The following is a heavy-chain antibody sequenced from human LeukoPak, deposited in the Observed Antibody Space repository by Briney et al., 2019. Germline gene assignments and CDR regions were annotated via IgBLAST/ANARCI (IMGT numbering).Heavy chain of an antibody. CDR1: DAYMSDYY. CDR2: IFYSGST. CDR3: ARTTEGGYTYGYFYYYYMDV. D-gene: IGHD5-18*01. Sequence: PSETLSLTCTVSDAYMSDYYWHWIRQSPRKGLEWIGYIFYSGSTIYNPSLKSRVTMSIDTSMKQFSLRLSAVTAADTAVYYCARTTEGGYTYGYFYYYYMDVWGKGTTVTISS. J-gene: IGHJ6*03. V-gene: IGHV4-59*01.